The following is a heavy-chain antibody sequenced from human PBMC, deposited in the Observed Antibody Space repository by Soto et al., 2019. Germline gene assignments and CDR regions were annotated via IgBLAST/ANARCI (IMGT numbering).Heavy chain of an antibody. V-gene: IGHV3-73*01. CDR1: GFTFSGSA. D-gene: IGHD5-18*01. J-gene: IGHJ5*02. CDR2: IRSKANSYAT. CDR3: TRHSGYSYGLNWFDP. Sequence: GGSLRLSCAASGFTFSGSAMHWVRQASGKGLEWVGRIRSKANSYATAYAASVKGRFTISRDDSKNTAYLQMNSLKTEDTAVYYCTRHSGYSYGLNWFDPWGQGTLVTVSS.